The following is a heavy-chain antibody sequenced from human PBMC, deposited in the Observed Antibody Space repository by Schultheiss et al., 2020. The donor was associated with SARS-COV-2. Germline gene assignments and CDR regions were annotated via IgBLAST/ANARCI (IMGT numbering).Heavy chain of an antibody. CDR2: IYYSGST. V-gene: IGHV4-61*01. CDR3: ARRVAVAETRYRRAFDI. J-gene: IGHJ3*02. Sequence: SETLSLTCTVSGGSVSSGSYYWSWIRQPPGKGLEWIGYIYYSGSTYYNPSLKSRVTISVDTSKNQFSLKLSSVTAADTAVYYCARRVAVAETRYRRAFDIWGQGTMVTVSS. D-gene: IGHD6-19*01. CDR1: GGSVSSGSYY.